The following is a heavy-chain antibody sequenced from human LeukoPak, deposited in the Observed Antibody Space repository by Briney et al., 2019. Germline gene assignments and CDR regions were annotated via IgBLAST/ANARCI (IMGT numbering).Heavy chain of an antibody. D-gene: IGHD3-22*01. V-gene: IGHV4-31*03. CDR1: GGSISSGGYY. J-gene: IGHJ4*02. CDR2: IYYSGST. CDR3: AREGYYDSSGYSDY. Sequence: SETLSLTCTVSGGSISSGGYYWSWIRQHPGKGLEWIGYIYYSGSTYYNPSLKSRVTISVDTSKNQFSLKLSSATAADTAVYYCAREGYYDSSGYSDYWGQGTLVTVSS.